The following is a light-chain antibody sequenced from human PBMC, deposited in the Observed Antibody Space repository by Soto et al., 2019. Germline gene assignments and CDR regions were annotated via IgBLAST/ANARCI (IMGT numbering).Light chain of an antibody. CDR2: GNS. J-gene: IGLJ1*01. CDR3: QSYDSSLSWLG. CDR1: SSNIGAGYD. V-gene: IGLV1-40*01. Sequence: QSVLTQPPSVSGAPGQRVTISCTGSSSNIGAGYDVHWYQQLPGTAPKLLIYGNSNRPSGVPDRISGSKSGTSASLAITGLQAEDEADYYCQSYDSSLSWLGFGTGTKLTVL.